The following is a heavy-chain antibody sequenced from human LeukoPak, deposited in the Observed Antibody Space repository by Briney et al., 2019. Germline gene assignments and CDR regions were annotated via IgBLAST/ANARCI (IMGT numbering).Heavy chain of an antibody. Sequence: GGSLRLSCAASGFTFSSYEMNWVRQAPGRGLEWVSAMSGSGGSTYYADSVKGRFTISRDNSKNTLYLQMNSLRAEDTAVYYCAKDGYYDSGAHYYVRYFDLWGRGTLVTVSS. CDR3: AKDGYYDSGAHYYVRYFDL. D-gene: IGHD3-22*01. CDR1: GFTFSSYE. J-gene: IGHJ2*01. V-gene: IGHV3-23*01. CDR2: MSGSGGST.